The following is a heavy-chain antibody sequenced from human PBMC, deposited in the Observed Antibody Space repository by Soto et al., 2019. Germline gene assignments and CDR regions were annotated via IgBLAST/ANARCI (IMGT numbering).Heavy chain of an antibody. CDR3: ARAGIAARPDWFDP. CDR2: IIPIFGTA. J-gene: IGHJ5*02. Sequence: QVQLVQSGAEVKKPGSSVKVSCKASGGTFSSYAISWVRQAPGQGLEWMGGIIPIFGTANYAQKFQGRGTITAGESTRTAYLELSCLSSENTAVYYCARAGIAARPDWFDPWGQGTLVTVSS. CDR1: GGTFSSYA. V-gene: IGHV1-69*12. D-gene: IGHD6-6*01.